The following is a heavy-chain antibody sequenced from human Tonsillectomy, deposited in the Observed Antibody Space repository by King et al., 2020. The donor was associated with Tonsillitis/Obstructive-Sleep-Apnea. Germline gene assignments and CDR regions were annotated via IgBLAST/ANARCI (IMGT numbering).Heavy chain of an antibody. D-gene: IGHD5-12*01. CDR3: AKLYGDSGYNLAGGSMFAFDI. V-gene: IGHV5-51*01. J-gene: IGHJ3*02. CDR1: GYSFTNYW. Sequence: DVQLVESGAEVKKPGESLKISCKGSGYSFTNYWIGWVRQMPGKGLEWMGIVYPGDSDTRYSPSFQGQVTISADKSISTAYLHWSSLKASDTAMYYCAKLYGDSGYNLAGGSMFAFDIWGQGTMVTVSS. CDR2: VYPGDSDT.